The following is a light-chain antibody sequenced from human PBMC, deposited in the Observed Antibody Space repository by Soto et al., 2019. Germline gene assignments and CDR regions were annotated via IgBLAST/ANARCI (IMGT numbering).Light chain of an antibody. CDR1: QYIGRY. V-gene: IGKV1-5*01. J-gene: IGKJ5*01. CDR3: QQYSTYWT. Sequence: DIQMTQSPSSLSASVVDRVTITCRAGQYIGRYLNWYQQKPGKAPKLLIYAASSLESGVPSRFSGSGSGTEFTLTISSLQPDDFATYYCQQYSTYWTFGQGTRLEI. CDR2: AAS.